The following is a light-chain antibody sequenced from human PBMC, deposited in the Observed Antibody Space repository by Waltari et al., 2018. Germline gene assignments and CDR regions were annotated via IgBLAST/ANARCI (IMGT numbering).Light chain of an antibody. CDR1: QGVSKF. V-gene: IGKV3D-11*01. Sequence: VVLTQSPATLSLSPGERATLSCRASQGVSKFLAWFQQKPGQSPRLLVYDASTRATCIPSRFSGSGPGPEFILTINSLGTEDFAVYYCQQYDRWPLTFGGGTKLEIK. CDR2: DAS. J-gene: IGKJ4*01. CDR3: QQYDRWPLT.